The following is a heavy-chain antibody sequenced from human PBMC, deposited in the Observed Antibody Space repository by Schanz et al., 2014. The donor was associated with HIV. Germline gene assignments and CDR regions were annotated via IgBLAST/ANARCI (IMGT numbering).Heavy chain of an antibody. CDR3: ARGAAEMATMTPWRY. J-gene: IGHJ4*02. CDR1: GGTFSSYA. Sequence: QVQLVQSGAEVKKPGSSVKVSCKASGGTFSSYAFSWVRQAPGQGLEWMGGIIPVFGTTDYAQKFQGTVTITADESTSTAYMELSSLRSEDTAVYYCARGAAEMATMTPWRYWGQGTLVTVSS. D-gene: IGHD5-12*01. CDR2: IIPVFGTT. V-gene: IGHV1-69*01.